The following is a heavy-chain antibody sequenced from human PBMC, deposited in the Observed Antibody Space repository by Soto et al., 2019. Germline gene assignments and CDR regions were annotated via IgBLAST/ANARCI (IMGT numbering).Heavy chain of an antibody. CDR1: GFTFSSYW. V-gene: IGHV3-74*01. CDR3: ARSGYSSGWYTYYYYYYGTDV. CDR2: INSGGSST. J-gene: IGHJ6*02. D-gene: IGHD6-19*01. Sequence: GGSLRLSCAASGFTFSSYWMHWVRQAPGKGLVWVSRINSGGSSTSYADSVKGRFTISRDNAKNTLYLQMNSLRAEDTAVYYCARSGYSSGWYTYYYYYYGTDVWGQGTTVTVSS.